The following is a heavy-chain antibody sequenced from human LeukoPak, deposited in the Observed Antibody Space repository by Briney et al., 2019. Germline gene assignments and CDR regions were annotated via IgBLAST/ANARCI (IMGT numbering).Heavy chain of an antibody. CDR3: ARRGYSYGRTPFDY. V-gene: IGHV4-4*07. D-gene: IGHD5-18*01. CDR1: SRSISSYY. CDR2: IYTSGST. Sequence: SETLSLTCTVSSRSISSYYWSWIRQPAGKGLEWIGRIYTSGSTYYNPSLKSRVTISVDTSKNQFSLKLSSVTAEDTAVYYCARRGYSYGRTPFDYWGQGTLVTVSS. J-gene: IGHJ4*02.